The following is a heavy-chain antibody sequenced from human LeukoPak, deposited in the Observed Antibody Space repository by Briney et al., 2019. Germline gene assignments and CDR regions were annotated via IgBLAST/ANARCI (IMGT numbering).Heavy chain of an antibody. CDR1: GFIFRNYA. CDR2: ITGSGGTS. J-gene: IGHJ4*02. V-gene: IGHV3-23*01. Sequence: GGSLRLSCAASGFIFRNYAMSWVRQAPGKGLEWVSAITGSGGTSWYADSVKGHFTISRDNSKNTLYLQMNSLGADDTAVYYCAKWGDYEGVTGYYDSDCWGQGTLVTVSS. D-gene: IGHD3-9*01. CDR3: AKWGDYEGVTGYYDSDC.